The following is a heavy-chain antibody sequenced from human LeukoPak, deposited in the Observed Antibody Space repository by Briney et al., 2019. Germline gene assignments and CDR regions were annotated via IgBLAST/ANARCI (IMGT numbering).Heavy chain of an antibody. V-gene: IGHV3-30*04. CDR2: ISYDGSNK. D-gene: IGHD3-3*02. CDR3: ARDLAFKANWDYYGMDV. J-gene: IGHJ6*02. CDR1: GFTFSSYA. Sequence: PGGSLRLSCAASGFTFSSYAMHWVRQAPGKGLEWVAVISYDGSNKYYADSVKGRFTISGDNSKNTLYLQMNSLRAEDTAVYYCARDLAFKANWDYYGMDVWGQGTTVTVSS.